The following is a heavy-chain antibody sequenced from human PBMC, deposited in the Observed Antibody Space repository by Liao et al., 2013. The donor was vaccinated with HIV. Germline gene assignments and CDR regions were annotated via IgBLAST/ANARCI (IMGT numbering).Heavy chain of an antibody. CDR1: YGSIRDYH. V-gene: IGHV4-4*07. D-gene: IGHD2-2*01. CDR2: ISPIGVT. CDR3: ARHYCTSTSCSHLVDALDI. Sequence: QVELQESGPGLVKPSETLSLTCVVSYGSIRDYHWSWIRQSVGKGLEWIGRISPIGVTTYNPSLESRVTLSPDTSKNYFSLKVTSVTAADTAVYYCARHYCTSTSCSHLVDALDIWGQGTMVTVSS. J-gene: IGHJ3*02.